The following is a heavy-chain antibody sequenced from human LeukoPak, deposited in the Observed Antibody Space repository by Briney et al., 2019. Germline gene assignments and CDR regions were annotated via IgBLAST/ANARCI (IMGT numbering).Heavy chain of an antibody. CDR1: GFTVSSNS. CDR2: IYSGGNT. CDR3: ARRAGEYSHPYDY. V-gene: IGHV3-53*01. Sequence: GESLRLSCAASGFTVSSNSMSWVRQAPGKGLEWVSFIYSGGNTHYSDSVKGRFTISRDNSKNTLYLQMNSLRAEDTAVYYCARRAGEYSHPYDYWGQGTLVTVSS. J-gene: IGHJ4*02. D-gene: IGHD4-17*01.